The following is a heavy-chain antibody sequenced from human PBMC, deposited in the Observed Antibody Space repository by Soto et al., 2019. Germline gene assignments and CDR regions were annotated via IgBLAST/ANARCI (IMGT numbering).Heavy chain of an antibody. CDR1: GASISISDYY. CDR2: IYGGST. D-gene: IGHD1-26*01. Sequence: PSDTLSLTCSVSGASISISDYYWGWILQPPGQGLEWIGSIYGGSTYYNPSLKSRVTISVDTSKNQFSLRLSSVTAADTAVFYSARGFPTGCYQNGNWFDPWGQGTLVTVSS. CDR3: ARGFPTGCYQNGNWFDP. V-gene: IGHV4-39*01. J-gene: IGHJ5*02.